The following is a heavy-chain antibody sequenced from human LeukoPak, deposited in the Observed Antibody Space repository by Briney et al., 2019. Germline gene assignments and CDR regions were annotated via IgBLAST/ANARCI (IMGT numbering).Heavy chain of an antibody. CDR2: IIPIFGTA. D-gene: IGHD3-22*01. CDR3: ATYYYDSSGYLLFDFDY. V-gene: IGHV1-69*13. J-gene: IGHJ4*02. Sequence: ASVKVSCKASGCTFSSYAISWVRQAPGQGLEWMGGIIPIFGTANYAQKFQGRVTITADESTSTAYMELSSLRSEDTAVYYCATYYYDSSGYLLFDFDYWGQGTLVTVSS. CDR1: GCTFSSYA.